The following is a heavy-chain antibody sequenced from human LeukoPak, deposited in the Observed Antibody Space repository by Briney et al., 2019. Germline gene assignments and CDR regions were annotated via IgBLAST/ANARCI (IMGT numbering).Heavy chain of an antibody. CDR1: GYSIISGYY. CDR2: IYHSGST. D-gene: IGHD6-6*01. V-gene: IGHV4-38-2*02. CDR3: GGSSSSKGYYYMDV. Sequence: PSETLSLTCTVSGYSIISGYYWGWIRQPPGKGLEWIGSIYHSGSTYYNPSLKSRVTISVDTSKNQFSLKLSSVTAADTAVYYCGGSSSSKGYYYMDVWGKGTTVTVSS. J-gene: IGHJ6*03.